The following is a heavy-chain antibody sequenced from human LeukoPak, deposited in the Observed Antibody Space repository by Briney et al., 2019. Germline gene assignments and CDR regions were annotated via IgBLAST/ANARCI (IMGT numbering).Heavy chain of an antibody. J-gene: IGHJ4*02. CDR3: ARETCSGGSCYNDY. V-gene: IGHV3-74*01. CDR1: GFIFSSYA. CDR2: INSDGSST. D-gene: IGHD2-15*01. Sequence: GGSLRLSCAASGFIFSSYAMTWVRQAPGKGLEWVSRINSDGSSTSYADSVKGRFTISRDNAKNTLYLQMNSLRAEDTAVYYCARETCSGGSCYNDYWGQGTLVTVSS.